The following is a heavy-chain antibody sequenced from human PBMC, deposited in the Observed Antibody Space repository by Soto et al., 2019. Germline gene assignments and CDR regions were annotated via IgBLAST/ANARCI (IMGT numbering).Heavy chain of an antibody. D-gene: IGHD6-19*01. Sequence: PSETLSLTCTVSGGSISSYYWSWIRQPPGKGLEWIGYIYYSGSTNYNPSLKSRVTISVDTSKNQFSLKLSSVTAADTAVYYCAREISGSLFRVAFDIWGQGTMVTVSS. CDR1: GGSISSYY. J-gene: IGHJ3*02. CDR3: AREISGSLFRVAFDI. CDR2: IYYSGST. V-gene: IGHV4-59*01.